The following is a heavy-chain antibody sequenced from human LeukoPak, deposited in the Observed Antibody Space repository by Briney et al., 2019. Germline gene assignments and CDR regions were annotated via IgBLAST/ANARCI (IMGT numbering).Heavy chain of an antibody. CDR2: ISSSGSAV. Sequence: GGSLRLSCAASRFTFSSYSMNWVRQAPGKGLEWVSYISSSGSAVDYADSVKGRFTISRDNAKNSLYLQMNSLRAEDTAVYYCARAPSGSYSRFDPWGQGTLVTVSS. J-gene: IGHJ5*02. CDR3: ARAPSGSYSRFDP. CDR1: RFTFSSYS. D-gene: IGHD1-26*01. V-gene: IGHV3-48*01.